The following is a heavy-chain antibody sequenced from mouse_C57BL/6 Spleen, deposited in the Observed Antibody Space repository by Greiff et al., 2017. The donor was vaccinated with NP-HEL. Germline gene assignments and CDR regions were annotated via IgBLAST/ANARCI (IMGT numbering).Heavy chain of an antibody. CDR1: GFNIKDYY. CDR3: ARSYYGSSPSYWYFDV. Sequence: EVKLVESGAELVKPGASVKLSCTASGFNIKDYYMHWVKQRTEQGLEWIGRIDPEDGETKYAPKFQGKATITADTSSNTAYLQLSSLTSEDTAVYYCARSYYGSSPSYWYFDVWGTGTTVTVSS. J-gene: IGHJ1*03. CDR2: IDPEDGET. D-gene: IGHD1-1*01. V-gene: IGHV14-2*01.